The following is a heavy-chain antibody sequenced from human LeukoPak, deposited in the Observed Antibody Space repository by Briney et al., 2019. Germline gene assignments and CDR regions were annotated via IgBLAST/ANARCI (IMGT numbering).Heavy chain of an antibody. CDR2: ISYDGSNK. J-gene: IGHJ4*02. Sequence: GGSLRLSCAASGFTFSSYAMHWVRQAPGKGLEWAAVISYDGSNKYYADSVKGRFTISRDNSKNTLYLQMNRLRAEDTAIYYCAKGGITLVRGSFDYWGQGTLVTVSS. V-gene: IGHV3-30-3*01. CDR3: AKGGITLVRGSFDY. CDR1: GFTFSSYA. D-gene: IGHD3-10*01.